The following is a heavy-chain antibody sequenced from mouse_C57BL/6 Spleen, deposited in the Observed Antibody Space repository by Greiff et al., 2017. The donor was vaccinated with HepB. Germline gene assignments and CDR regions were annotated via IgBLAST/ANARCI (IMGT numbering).Heavy chain of an antibody. CDR2: ISDGGSYT. CDR3: AIEGNITTVVYWYFDV. D-gene: IGHD1-1*01. J-gene: IGHJ1*03. CDR1: GFTFSSYA. V-gene: IGHV5-4*01. Sequence: EVKVVESGGGLVKPGGSLKLSCAASGFTFSSYAMSWVRQTPEKRLEWVATISDGGSYTYYPDNVKGRFTISRDNAKNNLYLQMSHLKSEDTAMYYWAIEGNITTVVYWYFDVWGTGTTVTVSS.